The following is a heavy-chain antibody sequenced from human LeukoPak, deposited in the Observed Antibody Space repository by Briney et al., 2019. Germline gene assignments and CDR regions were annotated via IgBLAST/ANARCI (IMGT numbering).Heavy chain of an antibody. J-gene: IGHJ3*02. CDR2: IYSGGST. CDR3: ARDQDGDYDSSDRGGPFAFDI. V-gene: IGHV3-53*01. Sequence: PGGSLRLSCAASGFTFSSYWMSWVRQAPGKGLEWVSVIYSGGSTYYADSVKGRFTISRDNSKNTLYLQMNSLRAEDTAVYYCARDQDGDYDSSDRGGPFAFDIWGQGTMVTVSS. CDR1: GFTFSSYW. D-gene: IGHD3-22*01.